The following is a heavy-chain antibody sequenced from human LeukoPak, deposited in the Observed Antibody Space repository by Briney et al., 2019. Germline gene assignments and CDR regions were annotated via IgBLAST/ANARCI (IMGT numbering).Heavy chain of an antibody. CDR2: LSGSDGT. CDR3: ARSKFPADEGYYYYYGMDV. J-gene: IGHJ6*02. V-gene: IGHV3-23*01. D-gene: IGHD2-21*01. CDR1: GFTFSTSD. Sequence: GSLRLSCEGSGFTFSTSDMNWVRQAPGKGLEWISGLSGSDGTYYADSVVGRFTISRDNSKNTLYLQMNSLRAEDTAVYYCARSKFPADEGYYYYYGMDVWGQGTTVTVSS.